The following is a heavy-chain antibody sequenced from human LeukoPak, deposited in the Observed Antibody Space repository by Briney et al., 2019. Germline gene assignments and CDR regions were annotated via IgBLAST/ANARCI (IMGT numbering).Heavy chain of an antibody. CDR3: AKFFAPSGGASGWPWTIDC. Sequence: GGSLRLSCAASGFTFSSYWMHWVRQAPGKGLEWVAAMSGSGTTTYSADSAKGRFTISRDNSKNTLYVEMSSLRAEDTAVYYCAKFFAPSGGASGWPWTIDCWGQGTLVTVSS. J-gene: IGHJ4*02. CDR1: GFTFSSYW. V-gene: IGHV3-23*01. D-gene: IGHD6-19*01. CDR2: MSGSGTTT.